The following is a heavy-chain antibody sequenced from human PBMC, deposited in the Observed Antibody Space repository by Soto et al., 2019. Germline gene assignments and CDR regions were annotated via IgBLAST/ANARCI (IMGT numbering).Heavy chain of an antibody. V-gene: IGHV3-30*03. CDR1: GFTFSSYG. CDR3: ARDGGRLYRGDHYFDY. CDR2: ISYDGSNK. D-gene: IGHD3-10*01. J-gene: IGHJ4*02. Sequence: GGSLRLSCAASGFTFSSYGMHWVRQAPGKGLEWVAVISYDGSNKYYADSVKGRFTISRDNAKKSLYLQMNSLRAEDTAVYYCARDGGRLYRGDHYFDYWGLGTLVTVSS.